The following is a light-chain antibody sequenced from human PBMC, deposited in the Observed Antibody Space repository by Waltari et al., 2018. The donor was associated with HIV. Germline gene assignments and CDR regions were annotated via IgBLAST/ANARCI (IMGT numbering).Light chain of an antibody. Sequence: QSILTQPPSTSGTPGQRVTISCSGSGPNIGRNSVSWYQLLLGTAPKLLIYRNNQRPSGVPDRFSGSKSATSASLAIGGLRSEDEADYYCAAWDDSLSGPVFGGGTKLTVL. V-gene: IGLV1-47*01. CDR2: RNN. CDR3: AAWDDSLSGPV. CDR1: GPNIGRNS. J-gene: IGLJ3*02.